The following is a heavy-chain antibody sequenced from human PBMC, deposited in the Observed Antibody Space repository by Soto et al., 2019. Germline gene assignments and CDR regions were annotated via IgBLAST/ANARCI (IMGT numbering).Heavy chain of an antibody. Sequence: GGSLRLSCAASGFTFSSYAMSWVRQAPGKGLEWVSAISGSGGSTYYADSVKGRFTISRDNSKNTLYLQMNSLRAEDTAVYYCATTTNIAAAGTGGDYWGQGTLVTVSS. V-gene: IGHV3-23*01. CDR1: GFTFSSYA. CDR3: ATTTNIAAAGTGGDY. J-gene: IGHJ4*02. CDR2: ISGSGGST. D-gene: IGHD6-13*01.